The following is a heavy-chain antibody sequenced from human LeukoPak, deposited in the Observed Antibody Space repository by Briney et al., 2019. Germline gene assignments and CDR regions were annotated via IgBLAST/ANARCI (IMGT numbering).Heavy chain of an antibody. D-gene: IGHD3-10*01. J-gene: IGHJ4*02. CDR3: TTYGSGRKFDY. Sequence: GGSHRLSCAVSGFSFSDAWMSWVRQTPGRGRGWVGRIESKTDGGTTDYAALVKGRFTISRDDSTNTLYLQMNSLKSEDTAVYYCTTYGSGRKFDYWGQGVLVTVSS. V-gene: IGHV3-15*04. CDR2: IESKTDGGTT. CDR1: GFSFSDAW.